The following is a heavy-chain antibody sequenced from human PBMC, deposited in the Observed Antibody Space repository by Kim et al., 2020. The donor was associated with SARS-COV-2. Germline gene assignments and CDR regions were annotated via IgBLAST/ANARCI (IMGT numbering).Heavy chain of an antibody. CDR1: GFTLNTYW. V-gene: IGHV3-74*01. Sequence: GGSLRLSCVASGFTLNTYWINWVRQAPGKGLVWVSRINTGGSSTHYADSVKGRFTMSRDNAENTVILQIHSLRAEDTAVYSCARGMFASGFDVWGQGTTVTISS. CDR3: ARGMFASGFDV. CDR2: INTGGSST. D-gene: IGHD3-10*02. J-gene: IGHJ6*02.